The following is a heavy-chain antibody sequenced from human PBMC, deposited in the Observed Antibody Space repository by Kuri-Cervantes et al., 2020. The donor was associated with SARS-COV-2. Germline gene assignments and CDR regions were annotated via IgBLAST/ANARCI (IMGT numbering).Heavy chain of an antibody. CDR2: ISGSGDST. V-gene: IGHV3-23*01. CDR3: AGLYSSIWSYDY. Sequence: GESLKIYCTASGFTFSSYAMSWVRQAPGKGLEWGSAISGSGDSTYYADSVKGRFTISRDNSKNTLYLQMNSLRAEDTTVYYCAGLYSSIWSYDYWGQGTLVTVSS. J-gene: IGHJ4*02. D-gene: IGHD6-13*01. CDR1: GFTFSSYA.